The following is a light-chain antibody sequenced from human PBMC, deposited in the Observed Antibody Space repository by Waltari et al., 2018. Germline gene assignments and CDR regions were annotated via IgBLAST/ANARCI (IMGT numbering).Light chain of an antibody. CDR3: AAWDDSLNGQV. CDR1: SSNIRSNY. J-gene: IGLJ1*01. CDR2: TNN. V-gene: IGLV1-44*01. Sequence: QSVLTQPPSASGTPGQRVTISCSGSSSNIRSNYVSWYQQFPGTAPKLLIYTNNQRSSGVPDRFSGSKSGTSASLAISGLQSEDEADYYCAAWDDSLNGQVFGTGTKVTVL.